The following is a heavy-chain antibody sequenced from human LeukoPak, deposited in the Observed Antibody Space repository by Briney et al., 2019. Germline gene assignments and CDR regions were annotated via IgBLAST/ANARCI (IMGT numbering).Heavy chain of an antibody. D-gene: IGHD3-3*01. CDR1: GFTFSSYG. J-gene: IGHJ4*02. Sequence: GSLRLSCAASGFTFSSYGMHWVRQAPGKGLEWVAVIWYDGSNKYYADSVKGRFTISRDNSKNTLHLQMNSLRAEDTAVYYCARAGRFLEWLLDYWGQGTLVTVSS. V-gene: IGHV3-33*01. CDR2: IWYDGSNK. CDR3: ARAGRFLEWLLDY.